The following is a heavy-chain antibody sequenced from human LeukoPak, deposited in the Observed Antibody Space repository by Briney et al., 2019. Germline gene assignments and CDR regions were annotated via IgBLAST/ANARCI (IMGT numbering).Heavy chain of an antibody. CDR1: GFIVSSNY. J-gene: IGHJ5*02. CDR2: IYSGGST. V-gene: IGHV3-53*01. Sequence: GGSLRLSCAASGFIVSSNYMSWVRQAPGKGLEWVSVIYSGGSTYYAYSVKGRFTISRDNSKNTLYRQMNSLRAEDTAVYYCARAAGTGWFDPWGQGTLVTVSS. D-gene: IGHD6-13*01. CDR3: ARAAGTGWFDP.